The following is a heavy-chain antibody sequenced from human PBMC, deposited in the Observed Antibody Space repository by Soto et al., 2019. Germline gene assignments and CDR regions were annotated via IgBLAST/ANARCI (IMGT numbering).Heavy chain of an antibody. D-gene: IGHD3-10*01. V-gene: IGHV3-30*18. Sequence: QVQLVESGGGVVQPGRSLRLSCAASGFTFSSYGMHWVRQAPGKGLEWVAVISYDGSNKYYADSVKGRFTISRDNSKNTLYLQMNSLRAEDTAVYYCAKCQKLWFGFGNGMDVWGQGTTVTVSS. CDR2: ISYDGSNK. CDR1: GFTFSSYG. J-gene: IGHJ6*02. CDR3: AKCQKLWFGFGNGMDV.